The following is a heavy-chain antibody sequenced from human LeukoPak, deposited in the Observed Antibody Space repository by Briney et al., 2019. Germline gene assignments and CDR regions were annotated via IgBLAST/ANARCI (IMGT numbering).Heavy chain of an antibody. J-gene: IGHJ4*02. CDR2: IGSPGGNT. CDR3: AKDDVRDGYNFFDY. CDR1: GFILSSFA. D-gene: IGHD5-24*01. Sequence: GGSLRLSCTSSGFILSSFAMSWVRQAPGKGLEWVSSIGSPGGNTYYADSVKGRFTISRDNSKNTLYVQMNSLRAEDTAVYYCAKDDVRDGYNFFDYWGQGTLVTVSS. V-gene: IGHV3-23*01.